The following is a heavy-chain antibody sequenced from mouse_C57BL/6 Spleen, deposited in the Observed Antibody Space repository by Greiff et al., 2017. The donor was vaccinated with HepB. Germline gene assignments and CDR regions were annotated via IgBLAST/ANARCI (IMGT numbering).Heavy chain of an antibody. CDR1: GFTFTDYY. Sequence: EVQLQESGGGLVQPGGSLSLSCAASGFTFTDYYMSWVRQPPGKALEWLGFIRNKANGYTTEYSASVKGRFTISRDNSQSILYLQMNALRAEDSATYYCARYRGSGYKDYWGQGTTLTVSS. D-gene: IGHD3-2*02. V-gene: IGHV7-3*01. CDR3: ARYRGSGYKDY. J-gene: IGHJ2*01. CDR2: IRNKANGYTT.